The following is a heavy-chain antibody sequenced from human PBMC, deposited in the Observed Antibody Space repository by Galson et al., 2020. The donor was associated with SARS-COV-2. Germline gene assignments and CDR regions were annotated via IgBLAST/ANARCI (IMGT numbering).Heavy chain of an antibody. D-gene: IGHD6-19*01. Sequence: SETLSLTCTASGVSISSYYRSWIRQPPGKGLEWIGRISTSGSTNYNPSLKNRLTMSVDTSKNQFSLKLSSVTAADSAVYYCARYSSGCFYFGWGLFVYWGQGTLVTVSS. V-gene: IGHV4-4*07. CDR1: GVSISSYY. CDR2: ISTSGST. J-gene: IGHJ4*02. CDR3: ARYSSGCFYFGWGLFVY.